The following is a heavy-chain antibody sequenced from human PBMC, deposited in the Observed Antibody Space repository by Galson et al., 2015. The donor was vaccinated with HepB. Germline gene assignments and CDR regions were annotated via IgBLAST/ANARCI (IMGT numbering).Heavy chain of an antibody. J-gene: IGHJ6*02. CDR3: AKDIVVVPAAIGSYYYYYGMDV. V-gene: IGHV3-30*18. CDR1: GFTFSSYG. D-gene: IGHD2-2*02. Sequence: SLRLSCAASGFTFSSYGMHWVRQAPGKGLEWVAVISYDGSNKYYADSVEGRFTISRDNSKNTLYLQMNSLRAEDTAVYYCAKDIVVVPAAIGSYYYYYGMDVWGQGTTVTVSS. CDR2: ISYDGSNK.